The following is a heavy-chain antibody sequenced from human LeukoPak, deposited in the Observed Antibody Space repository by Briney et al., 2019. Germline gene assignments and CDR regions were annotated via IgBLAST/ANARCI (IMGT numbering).Heavy chain of an antibody. CDR3: ARVYYGSGSSFGY. V-gene: IGHV3-20*04. Sequence: PGGSLRPSCAASGSSFSSYSMNWVRQAPGKGLEWVSGINWNGGSTGYADSVKGRFTISRDNAKNSLYLQMNSLRADDTALYYCARVYYGSGSSFGYWGQGTLVTVSS. CDR1: GSSFSSYS. J-gene: IGHJ4*02. D-gene: IGHD3-10*01. CDR2: INWNGGST.